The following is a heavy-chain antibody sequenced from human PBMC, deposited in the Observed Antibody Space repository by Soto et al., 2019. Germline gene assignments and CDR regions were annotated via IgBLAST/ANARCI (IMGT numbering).Heavy chain of an antibody. Sequence: GASVKVSCKASGYTFTSYGSSWVRQAPGQGLEWMGWISAYNGNTNYAQKLQGRVTMTTDTSTSTAYMELRSLRSDDTAVYYCARAGYSGSYYFAFDIWGQGTMVTVSS. V-gene: IGHV1-18*01. CDR3: ARAGYSGSYYFAFDI. CDR2: ISAYNGNT. D-gene: IGHD1-26*01. CDR1: GYTFTSYG. J-gene: IGHJ3*02.